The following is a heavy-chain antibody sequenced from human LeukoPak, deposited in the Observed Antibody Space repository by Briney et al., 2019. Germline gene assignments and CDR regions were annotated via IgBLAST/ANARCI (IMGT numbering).Heavy chain of an antibody. CDR2: IHYSGRP. J-gene: IGHJ6*02. D-gene: IGHD3-16*01. Sequence: SETLSLTCTVSGGSISGHYWTWIRQPPGKGLEWIGQIHYSGRPDYNPSLKSRVTISVDTSKYQLSLKVTSVTGADTAVYYCARFGVDYDMDVWGQGTTVTVSS. CDR3: ARFGVDYDMDV. V-gene: IGHV4-59*11. CDR1: GGSISGHY.